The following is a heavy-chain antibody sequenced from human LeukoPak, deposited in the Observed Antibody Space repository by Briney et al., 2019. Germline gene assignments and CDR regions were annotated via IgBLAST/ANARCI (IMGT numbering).Heavy chain of an antibody. J-gene: IGHJ4*02. V-gene: IGHV1-46*01. Sequence: ASVKVSCKASGYTFTSYYMHWVRQAPGQGLEWMGIINPSGGSTSYAQKFQGRVTMTRDMSTSTVYMELSSLRSEDTAVYYCARGIGYYYDSSGHPTGRWGQGTLVTVSS. CDR1: GYTFTSYY. D-gene: IGHD3-22*01. CDR2: INPSGGST. CDR3: ARGIGYYYDSSGHPTGR.